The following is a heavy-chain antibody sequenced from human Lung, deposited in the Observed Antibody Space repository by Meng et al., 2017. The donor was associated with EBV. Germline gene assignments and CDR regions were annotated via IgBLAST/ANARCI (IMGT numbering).Heavy chain of an antibody. J-gene: IGHJ2*01. V-gene: IGHV6-1*01. CDR3: ARGATSVFDL. CDR2: TYHRSKWYN. CDR1: GDSVSSSSAA. Sequence: QVQLHQSCPGLVKPSPALALTWVISGDSVSSSSAAWTWIRQSPSRGLEWLGRTYHRSKWYNDYAVFVKTRIPINPDTSKNQFSLQLNSVTPEDTAVYYCARGATSVFDLWGRGTLVTVSS.